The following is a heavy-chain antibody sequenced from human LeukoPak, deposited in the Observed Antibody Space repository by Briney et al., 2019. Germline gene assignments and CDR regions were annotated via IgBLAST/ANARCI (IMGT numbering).Heavy chain of an antibody. D-gene: IGHD3-10*01. CDR2: ISSDGSNA. Sequence: GRSLRLSCAASGFTFSSYGMHWVRQAPGKGLEWVAVISSDGSNAYYADSVKGRFTMSRDNSKNTLFVQMSSLRAEDTAVYYCAKDLSGRKGPFDYWGQGTLVTVSS. V-gene: IGHV3-30*18. J-gene: IGHJ4*02. CDR3: AKDLSGRKGPFDY. CDR1: GFTFSSYG.